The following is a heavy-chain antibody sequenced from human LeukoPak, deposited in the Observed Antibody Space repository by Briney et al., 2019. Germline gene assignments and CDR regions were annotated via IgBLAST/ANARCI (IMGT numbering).Heavy chain of an antibody. CDR1: GFPFSTYG. Sequence: GGSLRLSCAASGFPFSTYGMHWVRQAPGKGLEWVAAISNDGINKFYADSVKGRFTISRDNPKNTMNLQMNSLRAEDTAVYYCARSGSGYLRYYFDYWGQGTLVTVSS. J-gene: IGHJ4*02. CDR3: ARSGSGYLRYYFDY. D-gene: IGHD5-12*01. V-gene: IGHV3-30*03. CDR2: ISNDGINK.